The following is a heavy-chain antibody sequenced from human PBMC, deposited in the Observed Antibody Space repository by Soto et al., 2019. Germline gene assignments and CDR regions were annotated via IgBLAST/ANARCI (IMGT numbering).Heavy chain of an antibody. Sequence: DSVKVSCKASGYTFTGYGISFVRQATEQGHEWMRWMSPNSGNTGYAQKYQYRYTMTRNTAISTDYMELNSLKSKDTDNKIRDKVNPPPADVDYWTDYSMHAYWGQGALVTVSS. V-gene: IGHV1-8*01. J-gene: IGHJ4*02. CDR3: DKVNPPPADVDYWTDYSMHAY. CDR2: MSPNSGNT. CDR1: GYTFTGYG. D-gene: IGHD3-3*01.